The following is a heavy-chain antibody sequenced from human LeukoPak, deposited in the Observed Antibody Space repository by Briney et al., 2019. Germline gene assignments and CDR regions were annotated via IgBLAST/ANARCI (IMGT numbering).Heavy chain of an antibody. Sequence: PSETLSLTCAVYGGSFSGYYWSWIRQPPGKGLEWIGEINHSGSTNYNPSLKSRVTISVDTSKNQFSLKLSSVTAADTAVYYCARDAYRSFDYWGQGTLVTVSS. D-gene: IGHD2-2*01. V-gene: IGHV4-34*01. CDR3: ARDAYRSFDY. J-gene: IGHJ4*02. CDR1: GGSFSGYY. CDR2: INHSGST.